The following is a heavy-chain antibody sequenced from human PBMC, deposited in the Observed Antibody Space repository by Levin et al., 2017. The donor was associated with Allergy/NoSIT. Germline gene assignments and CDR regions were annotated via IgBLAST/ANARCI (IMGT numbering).Heavy chain of an antibody. Sequence: PSETLSLTCTVSGGSISSYYWSWIRQPPGKGLEWIGYIYSSGNTNYNPSLKSRVTMSVDTSKNQFSLKLTSVTAADTAVYYCARGGPRWDYFDYWGQGALVTVPS. D-gene: IGHD1-26*01. CDR1: GGSISSYY. V-gene: IGHV4-59*08. J-gene: IGHJ4*02. CDR2: IYSSGNT. CDR3: ARGGPRWDYFDY.